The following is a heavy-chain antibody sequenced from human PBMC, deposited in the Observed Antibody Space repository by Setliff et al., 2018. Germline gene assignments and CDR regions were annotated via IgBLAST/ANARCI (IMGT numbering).Heavy chain of an antibody. CDR2: IYPGDSDT. CDR1: GYDFFGYW. CDR3: ARSPLDDAFDI. Sequence: PGESLKISCQGLGYDFFGYWIAWVRQVPGKGPEGVGLIYPGDSDTRYSPSFQGQVTISADKSIGTVYLHWSSLKASDTAMYYCARSPLDDAFDIWGQGTMVTVSS. J-gene: IGHJ3*02. V-gene: IGHV5-51*01.